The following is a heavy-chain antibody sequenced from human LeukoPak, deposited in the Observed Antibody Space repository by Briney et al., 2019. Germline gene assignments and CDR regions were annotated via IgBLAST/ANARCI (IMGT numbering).Heavy chain of an antibody. D-gene: IGHD3-3*01. V-gene: IGHV3-53*01. CDR1: GFTVSSNY. Sequence: PGGSLRLSCAASGFTVSSNYMGWVRQAPGKGLEWVSVIYSGGSTYYADSVKGRFTISRDNSKNTLYLQMNSLRAEDTAVYYCARYRFLEWLAYFDYWGQGTLVTVSS. CDR2: IYSGGST. J-gene: IGHJ4*02. CDR3: ARYRFLEWLAYFDY.